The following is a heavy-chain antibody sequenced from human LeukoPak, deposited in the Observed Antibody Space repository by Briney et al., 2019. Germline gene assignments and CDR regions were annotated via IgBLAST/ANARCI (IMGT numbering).Heavy chain of an antibody. CDR3: ARLRVQPEYFDY. D-gene: IGHD6-13*01. CDR1: GGSFSGYY. Sequence: PSETLSLTCAVYGGSFSGYYWSWIRQPPGKGLEWIGEINHSGSTNYNPSLKSRVTISVDTSKNQFSLKLSSVTAADTAVYYCARLRVQPEYFDYWGQGTLVTDSS. CDR2: INHSGST. V-gene: IGHV4-34*01. J-gene: IGHJ4*02.